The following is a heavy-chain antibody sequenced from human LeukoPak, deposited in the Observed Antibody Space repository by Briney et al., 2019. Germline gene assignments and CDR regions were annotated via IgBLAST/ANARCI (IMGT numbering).Heavy chain of an antibody. J-gene: IGHJ4*02. CDR2: INPNSGGT. CDR1: GYTFTGYY. D-gene: IGHD3-22*01. V-gene: IGHV1-2*02. Sequence: ASVKVSCKASGYTFTGYYMHWVRQAPGQGLEWMGWINPNSGGTNYAQKFQGRVTMTRDTSISTAYMELSRLRSDDAAMYYCARYTSGSYGYFDYWGQGTLVTVSS. CDR3: ARYTSGSYGYFDY.